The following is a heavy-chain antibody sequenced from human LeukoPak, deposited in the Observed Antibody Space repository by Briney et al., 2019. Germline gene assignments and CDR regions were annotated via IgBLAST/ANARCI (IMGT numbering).Heavy chain of an antibody. CDR2: IDNGDTA. D-gene: IGHD5/OR15-5a*01. CDR1: GFTVKNVH. Sequence: GGSLRLSCVVSGFTVKNVHMGWVRQAPGKGLEWVSVIDNGDTAYYADPVKGRFTISGDISKNTLFLQMNSLRPEDTAVYYCERGHPNSVFYMWGQGTMVTVSS. CDR3: ERGHPNSVFYM. V-gene: IGHV3-53*01. J-gene: IGHJ3*02.